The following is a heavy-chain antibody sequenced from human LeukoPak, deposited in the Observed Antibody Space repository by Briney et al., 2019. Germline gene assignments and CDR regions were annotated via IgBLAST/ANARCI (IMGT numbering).Heavy chain of an antibody. CDR2: IILILGIA. Sequence: SVKVSCKASGGTFSNDGINWVRQAPGQGLEWMGRIILILGIANYAQNFQGRVTITADKSTSTAYMELSSLRSEDTAVYYCARDDRVVAFHIWGQGTMVTVSS. CDR3: ARDDRVVAFHI. D-gene: IGHD3-10*01. J-gene: IGHJ3*02. CDR1: GGTFSNDG. V-gene: IGHV1-69*04.